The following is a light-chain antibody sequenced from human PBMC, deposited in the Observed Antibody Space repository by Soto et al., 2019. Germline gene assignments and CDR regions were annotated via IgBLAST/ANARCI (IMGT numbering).Light chain of an antibody. J-gene: IGLJ2*01. Sequence: QSALTQPASVSGSPGQSITISCTGTHSDVGSYNLVSWYQQHPGKAPKLIIYEDNKGPSGFSNRFSGSKSGYTASLTISGLEAEDEADYYCCSYAGSFSVIFGGGTKLTVL. CDR2: EDN. CDR1: HSDVGSYNL. CDR3: CSYAGSFSVI. V-gene: IGLV2-23*01.